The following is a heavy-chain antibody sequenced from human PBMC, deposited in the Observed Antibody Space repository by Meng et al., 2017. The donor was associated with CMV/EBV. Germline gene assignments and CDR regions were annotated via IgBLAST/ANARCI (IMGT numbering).Heavy chain of an antibody. Sequence: SGFPFSSYALHWVRQAPGKGLEWVAVISYDGSNKYYADSVKGRFTISRDNSKNTLYLQMNSLRAEDTAVYYCARLGYSGYDYTNDYWGQGTLVTVSS. D-gene: IGHD5-12*01. CDR3: ARLGYSGYDYTNDY. CDR2: ISYDGSNK. J-gene: IGHJ4*02. CDR1: GFPFSSYA. V-gene: IGHV3-30-3*01.